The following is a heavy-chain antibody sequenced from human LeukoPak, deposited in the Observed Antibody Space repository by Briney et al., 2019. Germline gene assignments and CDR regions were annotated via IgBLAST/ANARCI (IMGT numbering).Heavy chain of an antibody. J-gene: IGHJ4*02. V-gene: IGHV3-21*01. CDR1: GFTFSSYS. CDR2: ISSSSSYI. D-gene: IGHD1/OR15-1a*01. CDR3: AKQRLQGGGPPDY. Sequence: PGGSLRLSCAASGFTFSSYSMNWVRQAPGKGLERVSSISSSSSYIYYADSVKGRFTISRDNAKNSLYLQMNSLRAEDTAVYYRAKQRLQGGGPPDYWGQGTLVTVSS.